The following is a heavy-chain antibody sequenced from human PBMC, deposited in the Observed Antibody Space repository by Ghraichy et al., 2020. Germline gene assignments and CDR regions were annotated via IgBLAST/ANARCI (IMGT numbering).Heavy chain of an antibody. CDR3: ARAGTAGSVDY. Sequence: GGSLRLSCEASRFTFKNFWMSWVRQAPGKGLEWVANINNDGKETYYVESVEGRFTISRDNAKNLLYLQMNSLRVDDAAVYYCARAGTAGSVDYWGQGTPVIVSS. J-gene: IGHJ4*02. D-gene: IGHD3-10*01. V-gene: IGHV3-7*03. CDR1: RFTFKNFW. CDR2: INNDGKET.